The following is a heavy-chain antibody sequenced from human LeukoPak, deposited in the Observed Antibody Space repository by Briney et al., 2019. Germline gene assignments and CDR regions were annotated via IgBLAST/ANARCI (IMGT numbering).Heavy chain of an antibody. CDR2: IFYNGGP. J-gene: IGHJ4*02. Sequence: SETLSLTCTASGDSITNSNYYWGWVRQSPGRGLEWLGNIFYNGGPYYNPSLKSRVTISVDTSKNQFSLKLSSVTAADTAVYYCARVTDSSGGSCYDYWGQGTLVTVSS. D-gene: IGHD2-15*01. CDR1: GDSITNSNYY. CDR3: ARVTDSSGGSCYDY. V-gene: IGHV4-39*07.